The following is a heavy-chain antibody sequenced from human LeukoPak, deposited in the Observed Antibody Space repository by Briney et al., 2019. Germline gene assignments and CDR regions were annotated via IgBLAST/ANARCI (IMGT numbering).Heavy chain of an antibody. V-gene: IGHV3-30*02. J-gene: IGHJ4*02. CDR2: IRYDGSNK. D-gene: IGHD3-3*01. Sequence: GGSLRLSCAASGFTFSSYGMHWVRQAPGKGLEWVAFIRYDGSNKYYADSVKGRFTISRDNSKNTLYLQMNSLRAEDTAVYYCAKSGDVLRFLEWLPSYFDYWGQGTLVTVSS. CDR1: GFTFSSYG. CDR3: AKSGDVLRFLEWLPSYFDY.